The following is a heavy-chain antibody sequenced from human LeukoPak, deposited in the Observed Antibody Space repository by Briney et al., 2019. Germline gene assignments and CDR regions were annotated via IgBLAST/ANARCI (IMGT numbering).Heavy chain of an antibody. CDR2: IYASGST. D-gene: IGHD3-10*01. CDR1: GGSISSYY. V-gene: IGHV4-4*09. Sequence: KPSETLSLTCTVSGGSISSYYWSWIRQPPGKGLDWIGYIYASGSTSYNPSLKSRVTLSVDTSKNQFSLKLSSVTAADTAEYYCARHGSIRSPLGPWGQGTLVTVSS. CDR3: ARHGSIRSPLGP. J-gene: IGHJ5*02.